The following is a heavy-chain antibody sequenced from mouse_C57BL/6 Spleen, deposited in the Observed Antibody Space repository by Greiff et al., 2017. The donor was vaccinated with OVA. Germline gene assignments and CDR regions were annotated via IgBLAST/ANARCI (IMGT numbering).Heavy chain of an antibody. CDR2: ISDGGSYT. CDR1: GFTFSSYA. V-gene: IGHV5-4*01. D-gene: IGHD2-1*01. CDR3: ARDRGKNWYFDV. J-gene: IGHJ1*03. Sequence: EVKLVESGGGLVKPGGSLKLSCAASGFTFSSYAMSWVRQTPEKRLEWVATISDGGSYTYYPDNVKGRFTISRDNAKNNLYLQMSHLKSEDTAMYYCARDRGKNWYFDVWGTGTTVTVSP.